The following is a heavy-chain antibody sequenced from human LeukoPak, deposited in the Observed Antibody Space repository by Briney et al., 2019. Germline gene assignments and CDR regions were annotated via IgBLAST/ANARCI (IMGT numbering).Heavy chain of an antibody. J-gene: IGHJ6*02. CDR2: ISSSSSYI. V-gene: IGHV3-21*01. Sequence: GGSLRLSCAASGFTFSSYSMNWVRQAPGKGLEWVSSISSSSSYIYYADSVKGRFTISRDNAKNSLYLQMNSLRAEDTAVYYCAREEYPRLKYYDPYGMDVWGQGTTVTVSS. D-gene: IGHD3-3*01. CDR3: AREEYPRLKYYDPYGMDV. CDR1: GFTFSSYS.